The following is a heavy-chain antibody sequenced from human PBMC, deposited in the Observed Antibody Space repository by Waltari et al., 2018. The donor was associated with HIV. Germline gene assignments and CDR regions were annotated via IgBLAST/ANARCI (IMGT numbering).Heavy chain of an antibody. J-gene: IGHJ6*02. V-gene: IGHV1-8*02. CDR3: ARNSSAKGNRYFYYGLDV. Sequence: QVHLVQYGPEVKRPGASVKISCKGYGYIFMNFDVNWVRKAAGQGPGWLGWVKPKNGKTASPYILGERVTMTRDVSTDTAYMEMGGPTPEDTAIYYCARNSSAKGNRYFYYGLDVWGQGTPVTV. CDR2: VKPKNGKT. D-gene: IGHD3-22*01. CDR1: GYIFMNFD.